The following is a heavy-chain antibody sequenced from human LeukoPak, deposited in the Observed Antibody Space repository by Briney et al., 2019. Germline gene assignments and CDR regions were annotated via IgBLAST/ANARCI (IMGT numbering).Heavy chain of an antibody. Sequence: GGTLSLYSADSGFNLDEYALRRVRKATGKRGAGVPLISGGGGSTYYAESVKGRFTISRDNNKNSLYLQLNSLRTEDTAFYYCAKDLGPSGAAWFDPWGQGTLVTVSS. CDR1: GFNLDEYA. CDR2: ISGGGGST. J-gene: IGHJ5*02. D-gene: IGHD2-15*01. V-gene: IGHV3-43*02. CDR3: AKDLGPSGAAWFDP.